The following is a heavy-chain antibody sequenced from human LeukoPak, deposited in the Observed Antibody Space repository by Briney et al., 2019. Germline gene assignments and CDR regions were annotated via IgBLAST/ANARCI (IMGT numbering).Heavy chain of an antibody. CDR3: ARDRPFYRYSYGGLFDY. D-gene: IGHD5-18*01. J-gene: IGHJ4*02. CDR1: GFTFSSYS. V-gene: IGHV3-48*04. CDR2: ISSSSSSTI. Sequence: PGGSLRLSCAASGFTFSSYSMNWVRQAPGKGLEWVSYISSSSSSTIYYADSVKGRFTISRDNAKNSLYLQMNSLRAEDTAVYYCARDRPFYRYSYGGLFDYWGQGTLVTVSS.